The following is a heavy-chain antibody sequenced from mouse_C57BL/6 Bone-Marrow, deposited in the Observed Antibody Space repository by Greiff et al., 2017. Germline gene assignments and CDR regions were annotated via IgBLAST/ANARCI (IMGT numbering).Heavy chain of an antibody. Sequence: QVQLKESGAELARPGASVKMSCKASGYTFTSYTMHWVNQRPGQGLEWIGYINPSSGYTKYNQKFKDKATLTADKSSSTAYMQLSSLTSEDSAVYYCARLLVWLLLFFDYWGQGTTLTVSS. CDR1: GYTFTSYT. CDR2: INPSSGYT. D-gene: IGHD2-10*02. J-gene: IGHJ2*01. CDR3: ARLLVWLLLFFDY. V-gene: IGHV1-4*01.